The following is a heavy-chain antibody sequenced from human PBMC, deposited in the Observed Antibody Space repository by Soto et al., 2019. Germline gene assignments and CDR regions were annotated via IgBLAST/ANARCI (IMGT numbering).Heavy chain of an antibody. J-gene: IGHJ4*02. Sequence: PGGSLRLSCAASGFTFSRFVMSWVRQAPGKGLEWVSVISGSGGGTFYTDSVKGRLTISRDNSKNTLYLQMNSLRAEDTALYYCAKGSKDSSFWYPDYWGQGTLVTVSS. V-gene: IGHV3-23*01. D-gene: IGHD6-19*01. CDR3: AKGSKDSSFWYPDY. CDR2: ISGSGGGT. CDR1: GFTFSRFV.